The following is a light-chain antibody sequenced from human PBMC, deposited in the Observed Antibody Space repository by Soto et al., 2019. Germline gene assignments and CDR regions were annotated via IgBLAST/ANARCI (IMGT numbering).Light chain of an antibody. J-gene: IGLJ2*01. CDR2: HNF. CDR3: QSYDTFLSAVV. V-gene: IGLV1-40*01. CDR1: GSNIGTYE. Sequence: QSVLTQPPSVSGTPGQSVTLSCTGSGSNIGTYEVHWYQQLPGRAPQLLIQHNFNRPSGVPDRFSGSKSGTSASLAITGLQAEDEADYYCQSYDTFLSAVVFGGGTKVTVL.